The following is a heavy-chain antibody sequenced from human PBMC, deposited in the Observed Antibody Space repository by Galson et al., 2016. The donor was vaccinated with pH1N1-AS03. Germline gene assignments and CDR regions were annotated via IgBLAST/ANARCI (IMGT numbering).Heavy chain of an antibody. CDR1: GDSFSSYA. V-gene: IGHV1-69*01. D-gene: IGHD1-14*01. Sequence: KVSCKASGDSFSSYAFTWVRLAPGQGLEWMGGIIPIFGKPQYAQKFQGRVTITADESTTTVYMDLSSLISDDTAMYYCARDGPGIVRANAHWGQGTLVTISS. CDR2: IIPIFGKP. J-gene: IGHJ1*01. CDR3: ARDGPGIVRANAH.